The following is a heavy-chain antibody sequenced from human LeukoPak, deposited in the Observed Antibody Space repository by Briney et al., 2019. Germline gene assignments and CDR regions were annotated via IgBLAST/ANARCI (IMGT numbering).Heavy chain of an antibody. Sequence: SETLSLTCTVSGGSISSCSYYSGWIRQPPGKGLEWIGSIYYSGSTYYNPSLKSRVTISVDTSKNQFSLKLSSVTAADTAVYYCARGASTSSWPAATYYYYMDVWGKGTTVTVSS. CDR1: GGSISSCSYY. D-gene: IGHD2-2*01. CDR3: ARGASTSSWPAATYYYYMDV. J-gene: IGHJ6*03. CDR2: IYYSGST. V-gene: IGHV4-39*07.